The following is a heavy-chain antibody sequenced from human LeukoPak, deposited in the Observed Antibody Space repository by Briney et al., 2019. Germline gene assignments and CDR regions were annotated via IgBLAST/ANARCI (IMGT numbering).Heavy chain of an antibody. Sequence: SETLSLTCTVSGGSISSYYWSWIRQPPGKGLELIGYIYYTGSTYYNPSLKSRVTISVETSKNQFSLILTPVTVADTAVYYCARQNYYASGSYQYRAFDIWGQGTMVTVSS. CDR1: GGSISSYY. CDR2: IYYTGST. V-gene: IGHV4-59*08. J-gene: IGHJ3*02. CDR3: ARQNYYASGSYQYRAFDI. D-gene: IGHD3-10*01.